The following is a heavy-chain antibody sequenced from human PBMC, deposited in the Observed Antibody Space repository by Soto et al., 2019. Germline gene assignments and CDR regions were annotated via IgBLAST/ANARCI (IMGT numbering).Heavy chain of an antibody. J-gene: IGHJ4*02. CDR3: ARGERQQQRDS. V-gene: IGHV4-59*01. D-gene: IGHD6-13*01. CDR1: GRPISTYY. CDR2: IYYSGST. Sequence: PSEPLSLTCTLSGRPISTYYWSWIRQPPGKGLEWIGYIYYSGSTNYNPSLKSRVTISVDTSKNQFSLKLSSVTAADTAVYFCARGERQQQRDSWGQGTLVTVS.